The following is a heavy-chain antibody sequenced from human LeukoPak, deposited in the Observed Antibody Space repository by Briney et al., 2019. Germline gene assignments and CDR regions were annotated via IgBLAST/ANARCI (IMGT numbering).Heavy chain of an antibody. D-gene: IGHD3-22*01. J-gene: IGHJ4*02. CDR3: ARHWQVVVTYFDY. CDR1: GTSITGGSYF. Sequence: SETLSLTCTISGTSITGGSYFWSWIRQPAGNELEWLGLIYSSGSTYYNPSLKSRVTISVDTSKNQFSLKLSSVTAADTAVYYCARHWQVVVTYFDYWGQGTLVTVSS. CDR2: IYSSGST. V-gene: IGHV4-61*02.